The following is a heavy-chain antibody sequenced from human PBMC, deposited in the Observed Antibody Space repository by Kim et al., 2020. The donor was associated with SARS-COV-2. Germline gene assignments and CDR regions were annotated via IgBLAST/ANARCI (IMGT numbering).Heavy chain of an antibody. CDR2: FDPEDGET. CDR1: GYTLTELS. D-gene: IGHD5-12*01. V-gene: IGHV1-24*01. J-gene: IGHJ3*02. CDR3: ATERGSGYRPAPDAFDI. Sequence: ASVKVSCKVSGYTLTELSMHWVRQAPGKGLEWMGGFDPEDGETIYAQKFQGRVTMTEDTSTDTAYMELSSLRSEDTAVYYCATERGSGYRPAPDAFDIWGQGTMVTVSS.